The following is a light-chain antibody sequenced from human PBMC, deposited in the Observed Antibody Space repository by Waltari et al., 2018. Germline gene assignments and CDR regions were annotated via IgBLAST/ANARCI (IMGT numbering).Light chain of an antibody. Sequence: DIQMTQSPSTLSAPVGDRVTITCRASQSIRCWLAWYQKKPGKAPRLLIAKASTLESWFPSRFSGSGSATEFTLTISSLQPDDFATYHCQQYKSPPWTFGQGTKVEIK. CDR3: QQYKSPPWT. CDR1: QSIRCW. CDR2: KAS. V-gene: IGKV1-5*03. J-gene: IGKJ1*01.